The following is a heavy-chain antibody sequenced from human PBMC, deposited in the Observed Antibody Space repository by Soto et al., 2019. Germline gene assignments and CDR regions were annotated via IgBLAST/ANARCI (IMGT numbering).Heavy chain of an antibody. V-gene: IGHV4-61*01. J-gene: IGHJ4*02. Sequence: SETLSLTCTVSGGSVSSTSYCWTWIRQPPGKGLEWIGYIHYSGSTNYNPSLKSRVAMSVDTSKNHFSLKLSSVTAADTAVYYCASTLLGCSSTSCYWAYWGQGTLVTVSS. CDR3: ASTLLGCSSTSCYWAY. CDR2: IHYSGST. D-gene: IGHD2-2*01. CDR1: GGSVSSTSYC.